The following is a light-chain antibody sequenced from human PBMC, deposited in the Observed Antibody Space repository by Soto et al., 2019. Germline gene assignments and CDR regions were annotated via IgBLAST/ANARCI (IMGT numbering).Light chain of an antibody. CDR3: QQVKGFPLT. J-gene: IGKJ4*01. V-gene: IGKV1-12*01. CDR1: HDIARW. Sequence: DIQMTQSPSFVSAFVGDRVAITCRASHDIARWLAWYQQQPGKAPRLLIYAAPSLQSGVPTRFSGSGSGTDFTLTITNLQPEDSAVYYCQQVKGFPLTFGGGTKVEIK. CDR2: AAP.